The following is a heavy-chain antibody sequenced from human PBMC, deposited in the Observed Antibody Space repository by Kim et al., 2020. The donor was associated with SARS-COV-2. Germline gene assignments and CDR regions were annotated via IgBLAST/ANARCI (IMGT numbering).Heavy chain of an antibody. CDR1: GFTFSNYA. J-gene: IGHJ4*02. Sequence: GGSLRLSCAASGFTFSNYAMSWVRQAPGKGLEWVSGITTSGASTYYADSVKGRFTVSRDNFKSTLYLDLDSLRADDTAVYYCAKDLSHGSGSYYSDYWGEGTLVTVSS. V-gene: IGHV3-23*01. D-gene: IGHD3-10*01. CDR3: AKDLSHGSGSYYSDY. CDR2: ITTSGAST.